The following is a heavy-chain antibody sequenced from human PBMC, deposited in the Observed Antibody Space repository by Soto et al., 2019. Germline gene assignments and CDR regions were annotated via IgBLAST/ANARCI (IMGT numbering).Heavy chain of an antibody. D-gene: IGHD3-16*01. CDR1: GGSISSYY. CDR2: IYYSGST. J-gene: IGHJ5*02. CDR3: ARLGAQEIDP. V-gene: IGHV4-59*08. Sequence: TLSLTCTVSGGSISSYYWSWIRQPPGKGLELIGYIYYSGSTNYNPSLKSRVTISVDTSKNQFSLKLSSVTAADTAVYYCARLGAQEIDPWGQGTLVTVSS.